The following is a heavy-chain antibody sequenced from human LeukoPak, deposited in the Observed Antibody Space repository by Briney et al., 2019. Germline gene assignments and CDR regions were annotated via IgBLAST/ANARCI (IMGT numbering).Heavy chain of an antibody. CDR3: ARRGVYSSSSNRNYYYYMDV. D-gene: IGHD6-6*01. CDR1: GYTFTSYG. V-gene: IGHV1-8*03. J-gene: IGHJ6*03. Sequence: ASVKVSCKASGYTFTSYGISWVRQATGQGLEWMGWMNPNSGNTGYAQKFQGRVTITRNTSISTAYMELSSLRSEDTAVYYCARRGVYSSSSNRNYYYYMDVWGKGTTVTVSS. CDR2: MNPNSGNT.